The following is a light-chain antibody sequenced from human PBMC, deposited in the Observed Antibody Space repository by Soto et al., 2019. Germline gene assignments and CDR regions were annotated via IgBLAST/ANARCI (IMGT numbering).Light chain of an antibody. J-gene: IGLJ1*01. CDR1: ITDVGGYNF. V-gene: IGLV2-14*01. CDR2: EVT. Sequence: QSVLTQPASLSGSLGQSITMSCTGTITDVGGYNFVSWYQQHPDKVPKLLIYEVTNRPSGVSNRFSGSKSGNTASLTISGLQAEDEADYYCSSYTSTGTPVFGTGTKVTVL. CDR3: SSYTSTGTPV.